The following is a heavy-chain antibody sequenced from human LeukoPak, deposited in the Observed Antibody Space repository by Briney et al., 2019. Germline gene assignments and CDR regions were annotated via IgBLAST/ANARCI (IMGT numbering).Heavy chain of an antibody. J-gene: IGHJ4*02. V-gene: IGHV3-9*01. Sequence: GGSLRLSCAASGFTFDDYAMHWVRQAPGKGLEWVSGISWNSGSIGYADSAKGRFTISRDNAKNSLYLQMNSLRAEDTALYYCAKAALDIVLMVYAYFDYWGQGTLVTVSS. CDR1: GFTFDDYA. CDR2: ISWNSGSI. CDR3: AKAALDIVLMVYAYFDY. D-gene: IGHD2-8*01.